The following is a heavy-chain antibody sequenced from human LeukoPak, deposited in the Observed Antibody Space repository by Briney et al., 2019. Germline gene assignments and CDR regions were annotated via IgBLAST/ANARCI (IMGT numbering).Heavy chain of an antibody. CDR3: ARNRGSGWQYTYYFDY. V-gene: IGHV3-48*03. Sequence: PGGSLRLSCAASGFTFSSYEMNWVRQAPGKGLEWVSYISSSGSTIYYADSVKGRFTISRDNAKNSLYLQMNSLRAEDTAVYYCARNRGSGWQYTYYFDYWGQGTLVTVSS. D-gene: IGHD6-25*01. CDR1: GFTFSSYE. CDR2: ISSSGSTI. J-gene: IGHJ4*02.